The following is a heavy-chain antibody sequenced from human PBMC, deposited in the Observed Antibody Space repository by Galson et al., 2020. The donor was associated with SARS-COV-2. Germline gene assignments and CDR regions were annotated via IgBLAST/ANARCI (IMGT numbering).Heavy chain of an antibody. D-gene: IGHD3-16*01. CDR3: ARGRQGVVPSPVLGLGPFYSYYYMDV. V-gene: IGHV4-34*01. Sequence: SETLSLTCAVYGGSFSGYSWTWIRQSPGKGLEWIGEINIGGNTNYSPSLKSRVSLSVETSKNQFSLKLTSVSAADTALYFCARGRQGVVPSPVLGLGPFYSYYYMDVWGKGTTVTVSS. CDR2: INIGGNT. CDR1: GGSFSGYS. J-gene: IGHJ6*03.